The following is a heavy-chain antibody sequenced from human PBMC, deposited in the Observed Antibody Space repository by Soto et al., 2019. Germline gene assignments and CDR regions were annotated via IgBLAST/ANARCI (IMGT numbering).Heavy chain of an antibody. CDR1: GFTFSSYA. V-gene: IGHV3-30-3*01. Sequence: GGSLRLSCAASGFTFSSYAMHWVRQAPGKGLEWVAVISYDGSNKYYADSVKGRFTISRDNSKNTLYLQMNSLRAEDTAVYYCATEAYYYDSSGKSTVDYWGQGTLVTVS. CDR3: ATEAYYYDSSGKSTVDY. CDR2: ISYDGSNK. D-gene: IGHD3-22*01. J-gene: IGHJ4*02.